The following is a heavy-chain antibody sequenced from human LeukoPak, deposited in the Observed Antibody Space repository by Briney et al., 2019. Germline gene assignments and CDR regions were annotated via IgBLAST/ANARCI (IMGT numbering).Heavy chain of an antibody. J-gene: IGHJ3*02. CDR3: ASGSRFGVVERDAFDI. Sequence: GGSLRLSCAASGFTFTTYGMHWVRQAPGKGLEWVALISFDGSEKYYAESVKGRFTISRDNSKNSLYLQVNSLRAEDTAVYYCASGSRFGVVERDAFDIWGLGTMVTVSS. V-gene: IGHV3-30*03. D-gene: IGHD3-3*01. CDR1: GFTFTTYG. CDR2: ISFDGSEK.